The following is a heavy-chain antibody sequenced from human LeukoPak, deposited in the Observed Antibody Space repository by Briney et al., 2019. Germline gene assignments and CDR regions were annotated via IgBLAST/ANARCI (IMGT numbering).Heavy chain of an antibody. CDR1: GYTFTDYY. V-gene: IGHV1-2*02. D-gene: IGHD6-13*01. CDR2: INPNSGGT. Sequence: ASVKVSCKASGYTFTDYYMHWVRQAPGQGLEWMGCINPNSGGTDYAQKSQGRVTMTRDTSISTAYMELSSLTSDDTAIYCCARGRTPAGGRVLDDYWGQGTLVTVSS. J-gene: IGHJ4*02. CDR3: ARGRTPAGGRVLDDY.